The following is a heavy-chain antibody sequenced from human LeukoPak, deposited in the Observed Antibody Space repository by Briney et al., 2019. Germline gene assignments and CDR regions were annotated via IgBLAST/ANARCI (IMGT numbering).Heavy chain of an antibody. CDR2: IYYSGST. J-gene: IGHJ4*02. CDR1: GVSISNYY. D-gene: IGHD6-6*01. Sequence: SETLSLTCTVSGVSISNYYWSWIRQPPGKGLEWIGYIYYSGSTNYNPSLKSRVSISVDTSKNQFSLKLSSVTAADTAVYYCARGVIAALPYWGQGTLVTVSS. V-gene: IGHV4-59*01. CDR3: ARGVIAALPY.